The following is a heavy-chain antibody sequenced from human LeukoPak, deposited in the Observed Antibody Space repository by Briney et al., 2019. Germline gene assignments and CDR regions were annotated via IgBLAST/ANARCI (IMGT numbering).Heavy chain of an antibody. CDR2: ISSNGGST. CDR1: GFTVSSNY. J-gene: IGHJ4*02. CDR3: ARVGTGDGYYPNTGGYFDY. V-gene: IGHV3-64*01. Sequence: GGSLRLSCAASGFTVSSNYMSWVRQAPGKGLEYVSAISSNGGSTYYANSVKGRFTISRDNSKNSLYLQMGSLRAEDMAVYYCARVGTGDGYYPNTGGYFDYWGQGTLVTVSS. D-gene: IGHD5-24*01.